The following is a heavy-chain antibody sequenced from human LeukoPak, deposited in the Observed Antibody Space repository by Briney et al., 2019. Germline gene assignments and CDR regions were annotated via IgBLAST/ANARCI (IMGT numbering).Heavy chain of an antibody. J-gene: IGHJ3*02. CDR2: IYYSGST. Sequence: GSLRLSCAASGFTFSNYWMGWVRQAPGKGLEWIGSIYYSGSTYYNPSLKSRVTISVDTSKNQFSLKLSSVTAADTAVYYCASLAAAASSGDDAFDIWGQGTMVTVSS. D-gene: IGHD6-13*01. CDR3: ASLAAAASSGDDAFDI. CDR1: GFTFSNYW. V-gene: IGHV4-39*01.